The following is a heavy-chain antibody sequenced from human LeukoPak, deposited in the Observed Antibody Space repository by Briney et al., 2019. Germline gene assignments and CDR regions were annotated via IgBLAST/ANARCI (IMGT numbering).Heavy chain of an antibody. CDR1: GFTFRSYA. CDR3: AKARSAYDSSGHDAFDI. J-gene: IGHJ3*02. Sequence: GGSLRLSCAASGFTFRSYAMSWVRQAPGKGLEWVSAISGSGGSTYYADSVKGRFTISRDNSKNTLYLQMNSLRAEDTAVYYCAKARSAYDSSGHDAFDIWGQGTMVTVSS. D-gene: IGHD3-22*01. CDR2: ISGSGGST. V-gene: IGHV3-23*01.